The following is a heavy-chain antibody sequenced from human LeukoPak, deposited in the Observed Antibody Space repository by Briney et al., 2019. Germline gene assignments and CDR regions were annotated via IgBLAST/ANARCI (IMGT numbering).Heavy chain of an antibody. CDR1: GFTFSNYW. D-gene: IGHD5-18*01. V-gene: IGHV3-74*03. Sequence: PGGSLRLSCAAAGFTFSNYWMHWVRQAPGKGLVWVAAIKTDGSDMQYADSVKGRFAISRDNAKNTVYLRMNSLRDEDTAVYYCARGGRPLGTAMATGHFDYWGQGTLVTVSS. CDR3: ARGGRPLGTAMATGHFDY. CDR2: IKTDGSDM. J-gene: IGHJ4*02.